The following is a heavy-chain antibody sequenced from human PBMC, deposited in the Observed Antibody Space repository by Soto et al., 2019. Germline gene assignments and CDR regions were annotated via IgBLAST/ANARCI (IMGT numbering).Heavy chain of an antibody. J-gene: IGHJ4*02. CDR3: ARVSEDSSGHGLDH. CDR2: ISAYNGNT. CDR1: GYTFSSYG. D-gene: IGHD3-22*01. Sequence: QVQLVQSGAEVKEPGASVKVSCKASGYTFSSYGIIWVRQAPGQGLEWMGWISAYNGNTKYAQKLQGRVTMTTHTSTSTADRELRSLRSDDTAVYYCARVSEDSSGHGLDHWGQGNLVPVSP. V-gene: IGHV1-18*01.